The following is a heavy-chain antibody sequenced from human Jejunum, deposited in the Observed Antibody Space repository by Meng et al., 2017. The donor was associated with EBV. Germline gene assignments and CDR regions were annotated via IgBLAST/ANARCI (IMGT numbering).Heavy chain of an antibody. CDR1: GYTLSDFG. CDR2: TSTDNGNT. CDR3: ARCGDAVTMYFDW. J-gene: IGHJ4*02. Sequence: QVLLAQSGTAVKEPGXPVTVPCKASGYTLSDFGITWVRQVPGQGLEWMGWTSTDNGNTNSAQKFQGRVTMTTDTSTSTAYMELRSLRSDDTAIYYCARCGDAVTMYFDWWGQGTLVTVSS. D-gene: IGHD4-17*01. V-gene: IGHV1-18*04.